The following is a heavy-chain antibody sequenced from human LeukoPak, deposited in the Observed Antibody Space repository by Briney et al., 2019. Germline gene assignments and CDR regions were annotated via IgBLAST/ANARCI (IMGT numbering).Heavy chain of an antibody. CDR2: IYYSGST. CDR3: ARRAFSSGYYYFDY. Sequence: SGPTLVNPTQTLTLTCTFSGFSLSTSGMCVSWIRQPPGKGLEWIGYIYYSGSTDYNPSLKSRVTISVDTSKNQFSLKLSSVTAADTAVYYCARRAFSSGYYYFDYWGQGTLVTVSS. D-gene: IGHD3-22*01. V-gene: IGHV4-61*08. J-gene: IGHJ4*02. CDR1: GFSLSTSGMC.